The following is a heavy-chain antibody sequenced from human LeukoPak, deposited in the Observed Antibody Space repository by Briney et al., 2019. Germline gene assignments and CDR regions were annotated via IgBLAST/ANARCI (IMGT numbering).Heavy chain of an antibody. CDR3: ARQADSSGYYDAFDI. D-gene: IGHD3-22*01. J-gene: IGHJ3*02. Sequence: GESLKISCKGSGYSFTSYWIGWVRQMPGKGLEWMGIIYPGDSDTRHSPSFQGQVTISADKSISTAYLQWSSLKASDTAMYYCARQADSSGYYDAFDIWGQGTMVTVSS. CDR2: IYPGDSDT. V-gene: IGHV5-51*01. CDR1: GYSFTSYW.